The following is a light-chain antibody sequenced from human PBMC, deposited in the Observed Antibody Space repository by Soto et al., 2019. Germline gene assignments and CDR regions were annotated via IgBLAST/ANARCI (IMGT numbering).Light chain of an antibody. V-gene: IGKV1-33*01. J-gene: IGKJ2*01. CDR1: QDIRKF. CDR2: DAS. Sequence: DIEMTQSPSSLSASVGDRVTITCQATQDIRKFLNWFQQRPGAAPKLLIYDASNLETGVPSRFAAGGSGTHFTFTTTSLQPEDTGTYFCQQYDNLPYTFAQGTKVE. CDR3: QQYDNLPYT.